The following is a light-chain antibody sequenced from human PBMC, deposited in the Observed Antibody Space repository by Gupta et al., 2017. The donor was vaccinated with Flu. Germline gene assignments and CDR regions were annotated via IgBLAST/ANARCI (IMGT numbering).Light chain of an antibody. Sequence: GKTNRNTWCGNNIGGKSVHWYQQKPDQAPVLIVYVDRIRRSGTPERFSGTNSGTTATMTISRVEAGDEADYYCHVGDSSSDNGVFGGGTKPTVL. J-gene: IGLJ3*02. V-gene: IGLV3-21*03. CDR2: VDR. CDR3: HVGDSSSDNGV. CDR1: NIGGKS.